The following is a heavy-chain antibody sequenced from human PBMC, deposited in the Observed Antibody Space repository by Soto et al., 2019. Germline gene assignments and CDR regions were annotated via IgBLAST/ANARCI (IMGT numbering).Heavy chain of an antibody. D-gene: IGHD3-3*01. J-gene: IGHJ4*02. CDR3: AKDNNTIFGGVAIDY. CDR1: GFTFSSYA. CDR2: LSHSGLST. Sequence: GGSLRLSCAASGFTFSSYAMTWVRQAPGKGLEWVSGLSHSGLSTFYAASVKGRFTISRDNSKSTMYLQMNSLKAEDTALYYCAKDNNTIFGGVAIDYWGQGTLVPVSS. V-gene: IGHV3-23*01.